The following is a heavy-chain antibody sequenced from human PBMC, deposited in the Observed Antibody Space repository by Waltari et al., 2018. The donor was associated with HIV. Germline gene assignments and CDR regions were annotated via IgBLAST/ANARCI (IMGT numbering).Heavy chain of an antibody. CDR1: GFTFHSYA. CDR2: VTTGGDNT. D-gene: IGHD6-19*01. CDR3: AKCRGSSCSYFDY. J-gene: IGHJ4*02. Sequence: EVQLLESGGGLVQPGGSLRLSCAASGFTFHSYALRWVRQPPGKGLEWVSSVTTGGDNTYYADSVKGRFTISRDNSKNTLYLQMNSLRAEDTALYYCAKCRGSSCSYFDYWGQGTLVSVSS. V-gene: IGHV3-23*01.